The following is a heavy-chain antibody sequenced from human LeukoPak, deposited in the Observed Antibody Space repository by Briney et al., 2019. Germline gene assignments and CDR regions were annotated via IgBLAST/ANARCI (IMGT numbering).Heavy chain of an antibody. Sequence: RASVKVSCKASGYTFTSYGISWVRQAPGQGPEWMGWISAYNGNTNYAQKLQGRVTMTTDTSTSTAYMELSSLRSEDTAVYYCARSGDYCSSTSCYLHAFDIWGQGTMVTVPS. V-gene: IGHV1-18*01. CDR3: ARSGDYCSSTSCYLHAFDI. D-gene: IGHD2-2*01. CDR2: ISAYNGNT. CDR1: GYTFTSYG. J-gene: IGHJ3*02.